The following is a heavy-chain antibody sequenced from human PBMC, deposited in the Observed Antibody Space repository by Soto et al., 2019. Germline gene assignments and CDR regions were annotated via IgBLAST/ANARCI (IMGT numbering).Heavy chain of an antibody. D-gene: IGHD2-8*01. CDR1: GYIFTGYY. CDR2: INPNTGVT. Sequence: GASVTVSCKASGYIFTGYYIHWMRQAPGQGLEWMGWINPNTGVTDYAQKFQGRVTMTRDTSISTAYMELSSLTSDDTAVYFCARDRRGPYCINDVCYTPWFDPWGQGTLVTVSS. J-gene: IGHJ5*02. CDR3: ARDRRGPYCINDVCYTPWFDP. V-gene: IGHV1-2*02.